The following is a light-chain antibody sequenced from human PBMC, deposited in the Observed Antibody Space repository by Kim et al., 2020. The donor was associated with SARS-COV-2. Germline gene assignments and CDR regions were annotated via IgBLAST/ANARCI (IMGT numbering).Light chain of an antibody. CDR2: DNN. J-gene: IGLJ3*02. V-gene: IGLV1-51*01. Sequence: GQKVTISCSGSSSNIGNNYVSWYQQLPGTAPKLHIYDNNKRPSGIPDRFSGSKSGTSATLGITGLQTGDEADYYCGTWDSSLSAVFGGGTQLTVL. CDR1: SSNIGNNY. CDR3: GTWDSSLSAV.